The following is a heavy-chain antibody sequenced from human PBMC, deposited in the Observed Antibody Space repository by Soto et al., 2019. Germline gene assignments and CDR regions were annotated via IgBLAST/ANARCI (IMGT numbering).Heavy chain of an antibody. D-gene: IGHD6-13*01. V-gene: IGHV1-69*01. Sequence: MCWVRQSNGQALEWMRGIIPIFGTANYAQKFQGRVTITADESTSTAYMELSSLRSEDTAVYYCARSRKAPNSAALHYWVKGTLVTVSS. CDR2: IIPIFGTA. CDR3: ARSRKAPNSAALHY. J-gene: IGHJ4*02.